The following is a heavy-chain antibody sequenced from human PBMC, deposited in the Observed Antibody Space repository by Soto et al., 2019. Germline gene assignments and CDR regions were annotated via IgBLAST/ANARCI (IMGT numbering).Heavy chain of an antibody. CDR2: TYYKSKWYY. J-gene: IGHJ6*03. D-gene: IGHD1-1*01. CDR1: GDSVSSNSAG. V-gene: IGHV6-1*01. CDR3: ARGSWDDVSGHYYMDV. Sequence: QVQLQQSSPGLVKPSQALSLTCDISGDSVSSNSAGWNWIRQTPSRGLEWLGRTYYKSKWYYTYAASVKSRITVRPDTSKNQFSLRLTSVTPEDTAVYYCARGSWDDVSGHYYMDVWDKGTTVTVSS.